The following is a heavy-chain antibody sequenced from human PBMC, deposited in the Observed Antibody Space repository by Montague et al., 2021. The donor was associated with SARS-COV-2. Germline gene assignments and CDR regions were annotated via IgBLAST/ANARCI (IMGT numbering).Heavy chain of an antibody. V-gene: IGHV4-39*07. CDR2: FSYSGST. CDR1: GGTAITDTHY. D-gene: IGHD1-1*01. CDR3: ARDSRLNCFYY. J-gene: IGHJ4*02. Sequence: SETLSLTCSASGGTAITDTHYWGWVRHSPGKGLEWLGSFSYSGSTYYNPSVKSRVAVSLDTSRTQCSLRLNSLTAADAAVYYCARDSRLNCFYYWGRGILVAVSS.